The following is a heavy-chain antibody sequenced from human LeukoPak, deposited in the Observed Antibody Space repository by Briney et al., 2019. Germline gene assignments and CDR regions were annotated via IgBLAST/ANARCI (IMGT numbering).Heavy chain of an antibody. Sequence: SETLSLTCTVSGASISSGSYYWSWIRQPAGKGLEWIGRIYTSGSTNYNPSLKSRVTMSVDTSKNQFSLKLSSVTAADTAVYYCARDTSGYGMDYWGQGTLVTVSP. CDR2: IYTSGST. J-gene: IGHJ4*02. D-gene: IGHD5-12*01. CDR1: GASISSGSYY. CDR3: ARDTSGYGMDY. V-gene: IGHV4-61*02.